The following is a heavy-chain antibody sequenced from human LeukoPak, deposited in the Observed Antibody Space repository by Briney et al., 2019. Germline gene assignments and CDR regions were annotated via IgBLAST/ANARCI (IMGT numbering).Heavy chain of an antibody. CDR2: ISASNGNT. CDR1: GYSFTDYA. Sequence: ASVKVSCKTSGYSFTDYAITWVRQVRGQGLQWVGWISASNGNTDYAQSFQGRATMTTDTSTSTAYLELTSLTSDDTAVYYCARSIVVVPAAILHNWFDPWGQGTLVTVSS. V-gene: IGHV1-18*01. D-gene: IGHD2-2*02. J-gene: IGHJ5*02. CDR3: ARSIVVVPAAILHNWFDP.